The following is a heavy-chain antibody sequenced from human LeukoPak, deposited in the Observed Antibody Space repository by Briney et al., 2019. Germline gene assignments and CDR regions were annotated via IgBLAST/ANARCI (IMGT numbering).Heavy chain of an antibody. CDR1: GFTFSSYA. CDR3: ARGSPLYDSSGYYHDAFDI. V-gene: IGHV3-30*04. CDR2: ISYDGSNK. J-gene: IGHJ3*02. D-gene: IGHD3-22*01. Sequence: PGGSLRLSCAASGFTFSSYAMHWVRQAPGKGLAWVAVISYDGSNKYYADSVKGRFTISRDNSKNTLYLQMNSLRAEDTAVYYCARGSPLYDSSGYYHDAFDIWGQGTMVTVSS.